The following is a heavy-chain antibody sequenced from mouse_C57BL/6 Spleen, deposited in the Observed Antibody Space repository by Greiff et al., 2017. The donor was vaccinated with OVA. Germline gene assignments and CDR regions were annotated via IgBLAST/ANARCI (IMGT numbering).Heavy chain of an antibody. Sequence: QVQLQQSGPELVKPGASVKISCKASGYAFSSSWMNWVKQRPGKGLEWIGRIYPGDGDTNYNGKFKGKATLTADKSSSTAYMQLSSLTSEDSAVYVCARGGNDYDRAWFAYWGQGTLVTVSA. CDR3: ARGGNDYDRAWFAY. D-gene: IGHD2-4*01. CDR1: GYAFSSSW. J-gene: IGHJ3*01. V-gene: IGHV1-82*01. CDR2: IYPGDGDT.